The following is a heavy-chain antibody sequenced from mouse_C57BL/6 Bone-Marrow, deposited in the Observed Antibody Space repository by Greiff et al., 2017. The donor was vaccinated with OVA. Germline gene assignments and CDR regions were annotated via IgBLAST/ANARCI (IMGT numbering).Heavy chain of an antibody. Sequence: VKLVESGPGLVQPSQSLSISCTVSGFSLTSYGVHWVRQSPGKGLEWLGVIWSGGSTDYNAAFISRLSISKDNSKSQVFFKMNSLQADDTAIYYCARKWGRADFFDYWGQGTTLTVSS. V-gene: IGHV2-2*01. CDR2: IWSGGST. CDR3: ARKWGRADFFDY. J-gene: IGHJ2*01. CDR1: GFSLTSYG.